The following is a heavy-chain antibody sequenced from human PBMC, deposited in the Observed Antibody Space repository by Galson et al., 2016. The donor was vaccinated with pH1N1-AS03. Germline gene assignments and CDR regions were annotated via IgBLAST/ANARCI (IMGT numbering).Heavy chain of an antibody. J-gene: IGHJ5*01. D-gene: IGHD3-10*01. V-gene: IGHV1-69*04. CDR2: IIPILGIT. Sequence: SVKVSCKASGYTFTSYGLNWLRQAPGQGLEWMGRIIPILGITNYAQRFQDRVTITADKSTSSAYMELSSLRSEDTAMYFCATGDRGSYCFDPWGQGTLVTVSS. CDR3: ATGDRGSYCFDP. CDR1: GYTFTSYG.